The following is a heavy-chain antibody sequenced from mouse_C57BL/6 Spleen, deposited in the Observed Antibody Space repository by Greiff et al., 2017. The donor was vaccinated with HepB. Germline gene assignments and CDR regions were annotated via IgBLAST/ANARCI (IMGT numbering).Heavy chain of an antibody. CDR2: ISDGGSYT. CDR1: GFTFSSYA. CDR3: AREGVVAPFDY. Sequence: DVHLVESGGGLVKPGGSLKLSCAASGFTFSSYAMSWVRQTPEKRLEWVATISDGGSYTYYPDNVKGRFTISRDNAKNNLYLQMSHLKSEDTAMYYCAREGVVAPFDYWGQGTTLTVSS. D-gene: IGHD1-1*01. J-gene: IGHJ2*01. V-gene: IGHV5-4*01.